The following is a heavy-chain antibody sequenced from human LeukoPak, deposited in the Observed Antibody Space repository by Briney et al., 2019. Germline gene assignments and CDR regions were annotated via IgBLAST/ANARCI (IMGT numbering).Heavy chain of an antibody. CDR2: IYPGDSDT. Sequence: GESLKISCKGSGYSFTSYWIGWVRQMPGKGLEWMGIIYPGDSDTRYSPSFQGQVTISADKSISTAYLQWSSLKASDTAMYYCARSNPRITMVRGVIRPKYLHYYYYYMDVWGKGTTVTVSS. CDR3: ARSNPRITMVRGVIRPKYLHYYYYYMDV. D-gene: IGHD3-10*01. V-gene: IGHV5-51*01. J-gene: IGHJ6*03. CDR1: GYSFTSYW.